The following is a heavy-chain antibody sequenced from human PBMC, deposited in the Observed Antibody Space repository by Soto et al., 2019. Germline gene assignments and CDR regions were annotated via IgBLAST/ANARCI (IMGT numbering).Heavy chain of an antibody. CDR1: GFTFSSYA. D-gene: IGHD4-17*01. CDR3: AKDTTVARKIGWAFDI. CDR2: ISGSGGST. Sequence: SLRLSCAASGFTFSSYAMSWVRQAPGKGLEWVSAISGSGGSTYYADSVKGRFTTSRDNSKNTLYLQMNSLRAEDTAVYYCAKDTTVARKIGWAFDIWRQGTMVTVSS. J-gene: IGHJ3*02. V-gene: IGHV3-23*01.